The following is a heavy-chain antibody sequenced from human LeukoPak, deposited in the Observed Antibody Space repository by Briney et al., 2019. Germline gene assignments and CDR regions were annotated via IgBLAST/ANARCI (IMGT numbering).Heavy chain of an antibody. CDR3: AREVAGDAFDI. CDR1: GGTFSSYA. CDR2: IIPIFGTA. J-gene: IGHJ3*02. Sequence: SVKVSCTASGGTFSSYAISWVRQAPGQGLEWMGGIIPIFGTANHAQKFQGRVTITADESTSTAYMELSSLRSEDTAVYYCAREVAGDAFDIWGQGTMVTVSS. D-gene: IGHD2-15*01. V-gene: IGHV1-69*13.